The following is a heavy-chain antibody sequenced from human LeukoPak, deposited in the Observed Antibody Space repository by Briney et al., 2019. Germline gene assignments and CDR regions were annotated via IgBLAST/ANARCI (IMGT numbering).Heavy chain of an antibody. CDR1: GGTFSSYA. J-gene: IGHJ4*02. D-gene: IGHD5-12*01. CDR3: ARGRDIVATINPFDY. Sequence: ASVKVSCKASGGTFSSYAISWVRQAPGQGLEWMGGIIPIFGTANYAQKFQGRVTITTDESTSTAYMELSSLRSEDTAVYYCARGRDIVATINPFDYWGQGTLVTVSS. CDR2: IIPIFGTA. V-gene: IGHV1-69*05.